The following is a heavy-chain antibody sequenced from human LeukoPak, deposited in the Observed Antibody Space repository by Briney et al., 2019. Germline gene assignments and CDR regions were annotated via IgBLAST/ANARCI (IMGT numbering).Heavy chain of an antibody. D-gene: IGHD3-10*01. CDR1: GYTFTSYY. Sequence: GASVKASCKASGYTFTSYYMHWVRQAPGQGLEWMGLINPSGGSTSYAQKFQGRVTMTRDTSTSTVYMELSSLRSEDTAVYYCARDFYGSGSYYNWFDPWGQGTLVTVSS. J-gene: IGHJ5*02. CDR2: INPSGGST. CDR3: ARDFYGSGSYYNWFDP. V-gene: IGHV1-46*01.